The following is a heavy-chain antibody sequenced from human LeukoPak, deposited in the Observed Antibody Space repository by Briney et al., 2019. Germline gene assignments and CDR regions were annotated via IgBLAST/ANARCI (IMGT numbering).Heavy chain of an antibody. J-gene: IGHJ6*02. V-gene: IGHV1-24*01. Sequence: ASVKVSCKVSGYTLTELSMHWVRQAPGKGLEWMGGFDPEDGETIYAQKFQGRVTMTEDTSTDTAYMELSSLRSEDTAVYHCAAVYYYYYGMDVWGQGTTVTVSS. CDR3: AAVYYYYYGMDV. CDR2: FDPEDGET. CDR1: GYTLTELS.